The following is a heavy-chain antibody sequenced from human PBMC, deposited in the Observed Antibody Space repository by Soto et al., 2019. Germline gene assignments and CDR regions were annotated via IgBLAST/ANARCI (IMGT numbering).Heavy chain of an antibody. D-gene: IGHD3-10*01. J-gene: IGHJ4*02. CDR1: GDSISSGGYS. Sequence: QLQLQVSGSGLVKPSQTLSLTCAVSGDSISSGGYSWGWIRQPPGKGLEWIGDIYVSGSAYYNPSLQCRVAISVDRSKNQFSLNLNSVTATDTAFYYCARVMYGSGKPIFDHWGLGTLVTVSS. CDR2: IYVSGSA. V-gene: IGHV4-30-2*01. CDR3: ARVMYGSGKPIFDH.